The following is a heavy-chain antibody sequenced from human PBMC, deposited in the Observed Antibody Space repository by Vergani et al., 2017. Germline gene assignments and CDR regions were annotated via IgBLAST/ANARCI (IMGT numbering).Heavy chain of an antibody. CDR2: VDPEDGET. CDR1: GYTFTDHY. V-gene: IGHV1-69-2*01. CDR3: ATPQTVTTGGMEV. J-gene: IGHJ6*02. D-gene: IGHD4-17*01. Sequence: VQLVQSGAEVKKPGATMKISCKVSGYTFTDHYMHWVKQAPGKGLEWIGLVDPEDGETIYAEKFKGRVTIAADTSTDTAHLELSSLRSEDTAVYYCATPQTVTTGGMEVWGQGTTVIVSS.